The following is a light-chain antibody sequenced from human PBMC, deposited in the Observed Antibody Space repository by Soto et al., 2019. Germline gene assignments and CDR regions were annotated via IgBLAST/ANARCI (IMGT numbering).Light chain of an antibody. CDR1: QSISSY. J-gene: IGKJ1*01. CDR2: AAS. Sequence: DSQMTHAPSSVSASVGYRVTITCRASQSISSYLNWYQQKPGKAPKLLIYAASSLQSGVPSRFSGSGSGTDLTLTISSLQPEDFATYYCQQSYSTPRSFGQGTKVEIK. V-gene: IGKV1-39*01. CDR3: QQSYSTPRS.